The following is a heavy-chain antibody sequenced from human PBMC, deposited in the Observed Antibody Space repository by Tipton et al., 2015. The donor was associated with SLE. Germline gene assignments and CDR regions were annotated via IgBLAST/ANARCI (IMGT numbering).Heavy chain of an antibody. V-gene: IGHV4-59*01. CDR2: IYYSGST. CDR3: ARAGGIAARSYYYYYYYMDG. CDR1: GGSISSYY. Sequence: TLSLTCTVSGGSISSYYWSWIRQPPGKGLEWIGYIYYSGSTNYNPSLKSRVTISVDTSKNQFSLKLSSVTAADTAVYYCARAGGIAARSYYYYYYYMDGWGNGTPVTVSS. D-gene: IGHD6-6*01. J-gene: IGHJ6*03.